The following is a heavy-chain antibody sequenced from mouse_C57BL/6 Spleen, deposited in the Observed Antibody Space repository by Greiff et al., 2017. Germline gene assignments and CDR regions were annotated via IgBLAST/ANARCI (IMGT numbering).Heavy chain of an antibody. CDR3: TTLEGGSSWFAY. V-gene: IGHV14-4*01. CDR2: IDPETGDT. D-gene: IGHD1-1*01. CDR1: GFNITDDY. Sequence: EVQLQESGAELVRPGASVTLSCTASGFNITDDYMHWVKQRPEQGLEWIGWIDPETGDTEYASTFQGKATITADTSSNTAYLQLSSLTSEDTAVYYCTTLEGGSSWFAYWGQGTLVTVSA. J-gene: IGHJ3*01.